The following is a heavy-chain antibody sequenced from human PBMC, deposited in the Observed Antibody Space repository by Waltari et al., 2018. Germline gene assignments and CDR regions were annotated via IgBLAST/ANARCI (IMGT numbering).Heavy chain of an antibody. V-gene: IGHV1-69*10. J-gene: IGHJ6*03. CDR3: ARGTMVVTNEPYYYYMDV. CDR2: IIPILGIA. CDR1: GGTFSSYA. D-gene: IGHD2-15*01. Sequence: QVQLVQSGAEVKKPGSSVKVSCKASGGTFSSYAISWVRQAPGQGLEWMGGIIPILGIANYAQKFQGRVTITADKSTSTAYMELSSLRSEDTAVYYCARGTMVVTNEPYYYYMDVWGKGTTVTVSS.